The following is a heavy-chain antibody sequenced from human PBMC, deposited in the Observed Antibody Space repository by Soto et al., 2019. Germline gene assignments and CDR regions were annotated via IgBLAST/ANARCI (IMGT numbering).Heavy chain of an antibody. V-gene: IGHV3-23*01. Sequence: EVQLLESGGALVQPGGSLRLSCKASGFTFSSYAMSWVRQAPGTGLEWVSTISDNGAATYYADSVRGRFTVSRDNSREKLELKMNSLRVEDTAIYYCAKDPQSSGWSYNWYDPWGQGTLVTVSS. J-gene: IGHJ5*02. CDR3: AKDPQSSGWSYNWYDP. CDR2: ISDNGAAT. CDR1: GFTFSSYA. D-gene: IGHD6-19*01.